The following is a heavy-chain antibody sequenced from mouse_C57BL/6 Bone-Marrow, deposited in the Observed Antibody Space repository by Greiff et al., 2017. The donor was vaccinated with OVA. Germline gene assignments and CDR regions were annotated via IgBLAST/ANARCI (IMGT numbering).Heavy chain of an antibody. Sequence: VQLQQPGTELVKPGASVKLSCKASGYTFTSYWMHWVKQRPGQGLEWIGNINPSNGGTNYNEKFKSKATLTVDKSSSTAYMQLSSLTSEDSAVYYVAKEEGIYYGYDCPFAYWGQGTLVTVSA. CDR3: AKEEGIYYGYDCPFAY. D-gene: IGHD2-2*01. V-gene: IGHV1-53*01. CDR1: GYTFTSYW. J-gene: IGHJ3*01. CDR2: INPSNGGT.